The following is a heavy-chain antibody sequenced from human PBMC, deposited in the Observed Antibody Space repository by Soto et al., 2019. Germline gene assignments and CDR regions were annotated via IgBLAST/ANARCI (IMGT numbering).Heavy chain of an antibody. D-gene: IGHD3-10*01. CDR3: ARDPYGSGSYPAFP. V-gene: IGHV4-34*01. CDR2: INHSGST. Sequence: QVQLQQWGAGLLKPSETLSLTCAVYGGSFSGYYWSWIRQPPGKGLEWIGEINHSGSTNYNPSLKCRVTISVDTSKNQFSLKLSSVTAADTAVYYCARDPYGSGSYPAFPWGQGTLVTVSS. J-gene: IGHJ4*02. CDR1: GGSFSGYY.